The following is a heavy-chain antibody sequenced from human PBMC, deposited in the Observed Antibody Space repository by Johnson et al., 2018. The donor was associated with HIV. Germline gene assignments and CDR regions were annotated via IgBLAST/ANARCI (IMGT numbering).Heavy chain of an antibody. J-gene: IGHJ3*02. CDR3: ARDLGPDGAFDI. Sequence: VQLVESGGGVVQPGRSLRLSCAASGFTFSSYAMHWVRQAPGKGLEWVAVISYDGSNKYYADSVKGRFTISRDNSENTLYLQMNSLRAEDTAVYYCARDLGPDGAFDIWGQGTMVTVSS. CDR2: ISYDGSNK. D-gene: IGHD5-24*01. V-gene: IGHV3-30*04. CDR1: GFTFSSYA.